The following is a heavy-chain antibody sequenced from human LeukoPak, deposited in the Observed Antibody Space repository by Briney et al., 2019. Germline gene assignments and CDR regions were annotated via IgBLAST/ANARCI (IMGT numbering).Heavy chain of an antibody. V-gene: IGHV3-23*01. J-gene: IGHJ5*02. D-gene: IGHD6-13*01. CDR3: AKPTYIAAAGMNTWFDP. CDR2: ISGSGGST. Sequence: GGSLRLSCAASGFTFSSYAMSWVRQAPGKGLEWVSAISGSGGSTYYADFVKGRFTISRDNSKNTLYLQMNSLRAEDTAVYYCAKPTYIAAAGMNTWFDPWGQGTLVTVSS. CDR1: GFTFSSYA.